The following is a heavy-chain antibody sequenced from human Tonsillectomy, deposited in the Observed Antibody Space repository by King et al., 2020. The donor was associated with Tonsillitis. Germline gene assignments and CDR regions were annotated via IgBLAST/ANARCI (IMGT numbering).Heavy chain of an antibody. D-gene: IGHD1-26*01. CDR2: ISHDGSDK. Sequence: VQLVESGGGVVQPGRSLSLSCAASGFTFSSYSMNWVRQAPGKGLEWVAVISHDGSDKYYADSVKGRFTISRDNSKNTLYLQMNSLRPEDTVVYYCARVDSGSAFYYFGMDVWGQGTTVTVSS. J-gene: IGHJ6*02. CDR3: ARVDSGSAFYYFGMDV. CDR1: GFTFSSYS. V-gene: IGHV3-30*04.